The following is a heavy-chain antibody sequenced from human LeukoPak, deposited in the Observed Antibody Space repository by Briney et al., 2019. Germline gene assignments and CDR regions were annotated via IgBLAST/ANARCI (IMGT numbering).Heavy chain of an antibody. V-gene: IGHV3-7*01. Sequence: GGSLRLSCLASGFTFSNSWMTWVRQAPGRGLEWVANMKEDGSDKQYVDSVRGRFTISRDNAKNSVSLQVDGLRAEDTAVYHCVRESDVWSGPGIGRPLDVWGKGTTVTVSS. CDR3: VRESDVWSGPGIGRPLDV. CDR2: MKEDGSDK. J-gene: IGHJ6*04. CDR1: GFTFSNSW. D-gene: IGHD3-3*01.